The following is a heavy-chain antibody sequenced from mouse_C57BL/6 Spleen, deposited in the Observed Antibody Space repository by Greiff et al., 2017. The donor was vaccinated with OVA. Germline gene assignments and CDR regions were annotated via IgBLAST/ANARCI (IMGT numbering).Heavy chain of an antibody. V-gene: IGHV2-9-1*01. Sequence: VQVVESGPGLVAPSQSLSITCTVSGFSLTSYAISWVRQPPGKGLEWLGAIWTGGGTNYNSALNSRLSISKDNSKSQVFLKMNSLQTDDTARDYCAREGRAVVVPGYFDVWGTGTTVTVSS. J-gene: IGHJ1*03. D-gene: IGHD1-1*01. CDR2: IWTGGGT. CDR1: GFSLTSYA. CDR3: AREGRAVVVPGYFDV.